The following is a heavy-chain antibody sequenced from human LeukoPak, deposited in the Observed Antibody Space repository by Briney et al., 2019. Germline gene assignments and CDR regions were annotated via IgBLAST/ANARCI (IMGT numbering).Heavy chain of an antibody. Sequence: SETLSLTCTVSGGSISSYYWSWIRQPPGKGLEWIGYIYYSGSTNYNPSLKSRVTISVDTSKNQFSLKLSSVTAADTAVYYRARVGLLLQGFDYWGQGTLVTVSS. D-gene: IGHD3-22*01. CDR2: IYYSGST. CDR1: GGSISSYY. J-gene: IGHJ4*02. V-gene: IGHV4-59*12. CDR3: ARVGLLLQGFDY.